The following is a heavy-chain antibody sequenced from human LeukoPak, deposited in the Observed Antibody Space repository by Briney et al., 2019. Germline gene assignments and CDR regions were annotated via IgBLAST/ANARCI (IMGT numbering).Heavy chain of an antibody. J-gene: IGHJ4*02. D-gene: IGHD6-13*01. CDR3: ARQAYSSSWYLRTFYYFDY. V-gene: IGHV4-59*01. Sequence: SETLSLTCTVSGGSISSYYCSWIRQPPGKGLEWIGYIYYSGSTNYNPSLKSRVTISVDTSKNQFSLKLSSVTAADTAVYYCARQAYSSSWYLRTFYYFDYWGQGTLVTVSS. CDR2: IYYSGST. CDR1: GGSISSYY.